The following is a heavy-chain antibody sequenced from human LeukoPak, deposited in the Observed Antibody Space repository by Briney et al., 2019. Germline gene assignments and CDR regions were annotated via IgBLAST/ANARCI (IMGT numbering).Heavy chain of an antibody. Sequence: HPGGSLRLSCAVSGFKFSSYWMNWVRQVPGKGLMWVAHINTNGDSANYADPVKGRFTISRDNAKSTLSLQMNSLRAEDTAIYYCVRDNAYTFDYWGQGTLVTVSS. CDR1: GFKFSSYW. CDR2: INTNGDSA. CDR3: VRDNAYTFDY. V-gene: IGHV3-74*01. D-gene: IGHD5-24*01. J-gene: IGHJ4*01.